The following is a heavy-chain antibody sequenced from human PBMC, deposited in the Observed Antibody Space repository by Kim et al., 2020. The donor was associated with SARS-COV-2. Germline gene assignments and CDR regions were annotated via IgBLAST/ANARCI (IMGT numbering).Heavy chain of an antibody. CDR1: GFTFSSYD. D-gene: IGHD3-22*01. Sequence: GGSLRLSCAASGFTFSSYDMHWVRQATGKGLEWVSAIGTAGDTYYPGSVKGRFTISRENAKNSLYLQMNSLRAGDTAVYYCARGGSGYYYNYYYGMDVWGQGTTVTVSS. J-gene: IGHJ6*02. CDR3: ARGGSGYYYNYYYGMDV. CDR2: IGTAGDT. V-gene: IGHV3-13*04.